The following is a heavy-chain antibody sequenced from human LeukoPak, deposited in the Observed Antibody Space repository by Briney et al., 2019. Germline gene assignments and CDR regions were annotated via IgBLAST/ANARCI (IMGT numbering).Heavy chain of an antibody. CDR3: ARRSDRGYDFDY. Sequence: SETLSLTCTVSGGPISNYYWSWIRQPPGKGLEYIGFIYYSGSTKYNPSLKSRVTISIDMSKNQFSLKLSPVTAADTAVYYCARRSDRGYDFDYWGQGTLVTVSS. V-gene: IGHV4-59*01. J-gene: IGHJ4*02. CDR2: IYYSGST. CDR1: GGPISNYY. D-gene: IGHD5-12*01.